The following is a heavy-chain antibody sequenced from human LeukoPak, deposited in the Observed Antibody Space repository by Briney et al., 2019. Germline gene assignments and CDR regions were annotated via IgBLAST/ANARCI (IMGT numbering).Heavy chain of an antibody. D-gene: IGHD6-19*01. V-gene: IGHV1-2*02. J-gene: IGHJ4*02. Sequence: ASVKVSCKACGYTFTDYYMHWVRQAPGQGLEWTGWINLKSDGTNYAQKFQGRVTMTRDTSINTAYMELSRLRSDDTAVYYCARPGTGMADLDSWGQGTLVTVSS. CDR1: GYTFTDYY. CDR2: INLKSDGT. CDR3: ARPGTGMADLDS.